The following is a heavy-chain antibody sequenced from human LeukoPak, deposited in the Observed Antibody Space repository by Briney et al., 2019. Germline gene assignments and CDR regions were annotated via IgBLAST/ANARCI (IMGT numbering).Heavy chain of an antibody. V-gene: IGHV3-7*01. D-gene: IGHD3-16*01. CDR2: IKNDGAVK. J-gene: IGHJ5*02. CDR3: GKEGGA. CDR1: GFTFSYHW. Sequence: GGSLRLSCAASGFTFSYHWMTWVRQAPGKGLEWVANIKNDGAVKNYVDSVKGRFTISRDNAKNSLYLQMNSLRAEDTAVYYCGKEGGAWGQGTKVTVSS.